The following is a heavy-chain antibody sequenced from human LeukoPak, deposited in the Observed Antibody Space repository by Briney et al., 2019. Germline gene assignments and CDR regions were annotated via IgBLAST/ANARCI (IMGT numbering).Heavy chain of an antibody. CDR3: AHGNVEMATIPEFDY. Sequence: SGPTLVNPTQTLTLTCTFSGFSLSASGVGVGWIRQPPGKALEWLALIYWNDDKRYSPSLKSRLTITKDTSKNQVVLTMTNMDPVDTATYYCAHGNVEMATIPEFDYWGQGTLVTVSS. J-gene: IGHJ4*02. D-gene: IGHD5-12*01. V-gene: IGHV2-5*01. CDR2: IYWNDDK. CDR1: GFSLSASGVG.